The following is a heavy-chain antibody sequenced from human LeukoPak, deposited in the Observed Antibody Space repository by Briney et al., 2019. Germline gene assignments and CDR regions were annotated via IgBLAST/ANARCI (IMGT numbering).Heavy chain of an antibody. D-gene: IGHD6-6*01. Sequence: GGSLRLACAASGFTFSSYGMHWVRQAPGKGLEWVAVISYDGSNKYYADSVKGRFTISRDNSKNTLYLQMNSLRAEDTAVNYCAKDVAARHDYYYGIDVWGQGTTVTVSS. J-gene: IGHJ6*02. CDR2: ISYDGSNK. CDR3: AKDVAARHDYYYGIDV. CDR1: GFTFSSYG. V-gene: IGHV3-30*18.